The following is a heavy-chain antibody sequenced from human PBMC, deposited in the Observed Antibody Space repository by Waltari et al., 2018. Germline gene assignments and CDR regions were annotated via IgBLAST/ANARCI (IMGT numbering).Heavy chain of an antibody. CDR3: ARDRRDDNNSVRWLDP. Sequence: QIQLVQSGGEVKKPGASVKVSCKASGYMFRNFGICCVRQAPGQGLGIMGCISAYNGNTNNTQTFQGILTLTTDTSASTAYMYLSSLTSDDTAVYYCARDRRDDNNSVRWLDPWGQGTLVTASS. CDR2: ISAYNGNT. V-gene: IGHV1-18*01. J-gene: IGHJ5*02. CDR1: GYMFRNFG. D-gene: IGHD3-10*02.